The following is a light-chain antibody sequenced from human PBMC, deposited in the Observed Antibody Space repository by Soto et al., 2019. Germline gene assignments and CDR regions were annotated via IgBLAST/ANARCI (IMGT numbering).Light chain of an antibody. J-gene: IGKJ1*01. CDR2: GAS. CDR3: QQYGSSRT. Sequence: EIVLTQSPGTLSLSPGERGTLSCRASQSVSGSYLAWYQQKPGQAPRLLIYGASSRATGIPDRFSGSGSGTDFTLTISRLEPEDSAVYYCQQYGSSRTFGQGTKVEIK. V-gene: IGKV3-20*01. CDR1: QSVSGSY.